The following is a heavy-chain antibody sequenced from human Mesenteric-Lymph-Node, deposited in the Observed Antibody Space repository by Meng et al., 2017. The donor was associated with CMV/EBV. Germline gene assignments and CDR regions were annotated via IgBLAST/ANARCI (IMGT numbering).Heavy chain of an antibody. CDR3: ARGSSTPNWFDP. CDR2: VYYSGST. D-gene: IGHD6-6*01. V-gene: IGHV4-39*07. CDR1: GGSITSSRYY. Sequence: SETLSLTCTVSGGSITSSRYYWGWIRQPPGKRLEWIGTVYYSGSTYYNPSLKSRVTVSIDTSKNQFSLKLSSVTAADTAVYYCARGSSTPNWFDPWGQGTLVTVSS. J-gene: IGHJ5*02.